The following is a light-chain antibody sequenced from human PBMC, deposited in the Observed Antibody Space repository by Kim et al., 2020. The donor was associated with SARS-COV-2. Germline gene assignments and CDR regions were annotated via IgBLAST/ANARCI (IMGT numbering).Light chain of an antibody. CDR3: QHYNDWPGT. CDR1: HSLRHY. V-gene: IGKV3-15*01. Sequence: SVIPGDRARLPCKASHSLRHYFAWYQMKPGQAPRVIIFGAYIRASGIPARFSGIGSGTDFTLRISSLQSEYSAFYSSQHYNDWPGTFGQGTKLEI. J-gene: IGKJ2*01. CDR2: GAY.